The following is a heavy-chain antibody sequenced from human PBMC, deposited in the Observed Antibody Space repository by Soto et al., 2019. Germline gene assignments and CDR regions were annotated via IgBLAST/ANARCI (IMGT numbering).Heavy chain of an antibody. J-gene: IGHJ6*02. CDR2: IIPILGTA. CDR1: GGTFGTYA. Sequence: QVQLVQSGAEVKKPGSSVRVSCKAPGGTFGTYAINWVRQAPGQGLEWMGRIIPILGTANYAQMFQGRVTITADESTSTADMELSSLRSEDRAVYYCARDDSNYPGRYGMDVWGQGTTVTVSS. V-gene: IGHV1-69*11. D-gene: IGHD4-4*01. CDR3: ARDDSNYPGRYGMDV.